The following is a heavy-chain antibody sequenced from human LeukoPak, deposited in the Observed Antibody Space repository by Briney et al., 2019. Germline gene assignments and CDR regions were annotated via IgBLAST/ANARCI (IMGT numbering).Heavy chain of an antibody. CDR1: GFTFSSYA. CDR2: ISYDGSNK. D-gene: IGHD5-24*01. CDR3: ARDHIRDGYSQYYFDY. Sequence: GGSLRLSCAASGFTFSSYAMHWVRQAPGKGLEWVAVISYDGSNKYYADSVKGRFTISRDNSKNTLYQQMNSLRAEDTAVYYCARDHIRDGYSQYYFDYWGQGTLVTVSS. V-gene: IGHV3-30-3*01. J-gene: IGHJ4*02.